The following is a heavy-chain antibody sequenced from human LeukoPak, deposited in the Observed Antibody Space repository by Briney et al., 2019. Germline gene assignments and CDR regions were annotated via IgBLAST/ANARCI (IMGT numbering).Heavy chain of an antibody. J-gene: IGHJ4*02. CDR3: ARDPSSGARFDY. Sequence: SETLSLTCTVSGGSISSSSYYWGWIRQPPGKGLEWIGSIYYSGSTYYNPSLKSRVTISVDTSKNQFSLKLSSVTAADTAVYYCARDPSSGARFDYWGQGTLVTVSS. D-gene: IGHD2-15*01. V-gene: IGHV4-39*07. CDR2: IYYSGST. CDR1: GGSISSSSYY.